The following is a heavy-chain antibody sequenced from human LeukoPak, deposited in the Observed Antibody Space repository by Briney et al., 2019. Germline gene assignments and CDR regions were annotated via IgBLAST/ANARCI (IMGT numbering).Heavy chain of an antibody. CDR3: GREGYVAAAVVFDY. Sequence: KTSETLSLTCTVSGGSISSYYWSWTRQPAGKGLEWIGRIYTSGSTNYNPSLKSRVNMSVDTSKNQFSLKLSSVTAGDTAVYYCGREGYVAAAVVFDYWGQGTLVTVSS. CDR2: IYTSGST. CDR1: GGSISSYY. V-gene: IGHV4-4*07. J-gene: IGHJ4*02. D-gene: IGHD6-13*01.